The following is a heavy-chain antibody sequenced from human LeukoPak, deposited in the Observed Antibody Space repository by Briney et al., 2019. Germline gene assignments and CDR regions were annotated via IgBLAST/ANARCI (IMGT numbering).Heavy chain of an antibody. J-gene: IGHJ4*02. V-gene: IGHV3-30*04. CDR1: GFTFSSYA. CDR3: ARGPDYDILADYFDY. Sequence: GGSLRLSCAASGFTFSSYAMHWVRQAPGKGLEWVAVISYDGSNKYYADSVKGRFTISRDNSKNTLFLQMNSLRPEDTAVYYCARGPDYDILADYFDYWGQGTLVTVSS. D-gene: IGHD3-9*01. CDR2: ISYDGSNK.